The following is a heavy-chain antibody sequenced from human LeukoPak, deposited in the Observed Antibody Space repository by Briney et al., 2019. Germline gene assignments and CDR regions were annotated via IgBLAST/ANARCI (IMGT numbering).Heavy chain of an antibody. V-gene: IGHV3-21*01. CDR1: GFTFSSYS. D-gene: IGHD6-19*01. CDR3: ATTPSGWPDY. Sequence: GGSLRLSCAASGFTFSSYSMNWVRQAPGKGLEWVSSVSSSSSYIYYADSVKGRFTISRDNAKNSLYLQMNSLRAEDTAVYYCATTPSGWPDYWGQGTLVTVSS. J-gene: IGHJ4*02. CDR2: VSSSSSYI.